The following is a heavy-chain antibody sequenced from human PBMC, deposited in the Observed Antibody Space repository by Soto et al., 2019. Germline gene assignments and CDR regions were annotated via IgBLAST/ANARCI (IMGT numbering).Heavy chain of an antibody. D-gene: IGHD1-26*01. CDR3: ARSSGGNFGIIIEGTNWFAP. Sequence: ASVKVFCKAPRDTFTSYYINWVRQAPGQGLEWMGVINPHGGSTAYAQKFKGRVTLTRDTSASTVYMEVSSLTSEDTAMYYCARSSGGNFGIIIEGTNWFAPWGHGTLVTVSS. V-gene: IGHV1-46*01. J-gene: IGHJ5*02. CDR1: RDTFTSYY. CDR2: INPHGGST.